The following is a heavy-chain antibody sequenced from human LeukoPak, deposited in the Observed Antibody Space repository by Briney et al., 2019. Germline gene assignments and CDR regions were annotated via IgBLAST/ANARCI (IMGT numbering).Heavy chain of an antibody. J-gene: IGHJ6*02. CDR3: ARGGYARLRNYYYGMDV. CDR1: GGSFSGYY. Sequence: WETLSLTCAVYGGSFSGYYWSWIRQPPGKGLDWIGEINHSGSTNYNPSLKSRVTISVDTSKNQFSLKLSSVTAADTAVYYCARGGYARLRNYYYGMDVWGQGITVTVSS. V-gene: IGHV4-34*01. D-gene: IGHD4-17*01. CDR2: INHSGST.